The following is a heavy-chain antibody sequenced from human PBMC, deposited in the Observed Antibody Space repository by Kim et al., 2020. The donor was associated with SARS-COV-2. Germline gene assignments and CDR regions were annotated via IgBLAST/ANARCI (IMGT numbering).Heavy chain of an antibody. CDR3: ARHFTASITIFGGLPGDY. Sequence: KGRVTISVDTSKNQFSLKLSSVTAADTAVYYCARHFTASITIFGGLPGDYWGQGTLVTVSS. V-gene: IGHV4-39*01. D-gene: IGHD3-3*01. J-gene: IGHJ4*02.